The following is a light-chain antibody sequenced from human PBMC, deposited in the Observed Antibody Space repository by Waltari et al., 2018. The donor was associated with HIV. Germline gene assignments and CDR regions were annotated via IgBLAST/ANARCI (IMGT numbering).Light chain of an antibody. CDR1: SSNIGAGYD. J-gene: IGLJ3*02. V-gene: IGLV1-40*01. Sequence: QSVLTQPPSVSGAPGQRVTISCTGTSSNIGAGYDVQWYQHLPGTAPKLLIYGNNNRPSRVPDRFSGSKAGTSASLAITGLQTDDEADYYCQSYDSSLSGWVFGGGTKLTVL. CDR3: QSYDSSLSGWV. CDR2: GNN.